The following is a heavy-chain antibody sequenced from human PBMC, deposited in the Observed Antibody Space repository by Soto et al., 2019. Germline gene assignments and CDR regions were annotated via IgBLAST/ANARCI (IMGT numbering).Heavy chain of an antibody. CDR3: ARDFGYCGGDCSYGMDA. V-gene: IGHV1-2*02. CDR1: GYTFTGYY. D-gene: IGHD2-21*02. Sequence: GASVKVSCKASGYTFTGYYMHWVRQAPGQGLEWMGWINPNSGGTNYAQKFQGRVTMTRDTSISTAYMELSRLRSDDTAVYYCARDFGYCGGDCSYGMDAWGQGTTVTVSS. J-gene: IGHJ6*02. CDR2: INPNSGGT.